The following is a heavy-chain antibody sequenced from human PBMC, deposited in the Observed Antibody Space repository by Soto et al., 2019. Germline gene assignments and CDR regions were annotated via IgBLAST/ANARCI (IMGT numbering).Heavy chain of an antibody. V-gene: IGHV3-21*06. CDR3: ARESEDLTSNFDY. Sequence: PWGSLRLSCAASGFTFTRYSMNWVRQAPGKGLEWVSSISITTNYIYYGDSMKGRFTISRDNAKNSLYLEMNSLRAEDTAVYYCARESEDLTSNFDYWGQGTLVTASS. CDR1: GFTFTRYS. J-gene: IGHJ4*02. CDR2: ISITTNYI.